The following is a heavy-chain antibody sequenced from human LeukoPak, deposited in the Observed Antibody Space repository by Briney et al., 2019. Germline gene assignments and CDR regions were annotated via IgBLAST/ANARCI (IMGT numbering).Heavy chain of an antibody. CDR3: ARLNSRAFDFDY. CDR2: IYHSGST. J-gene: IGHJ4*02. CDR1: GYSINTGDY. Sequence: PSETLSLTCTVSGYSINTGDYCGWIRQTPGKGQEWIGNIYHSGSTYYNPSLKSRVTILVDTSENQFSLKLISVTAADTAVYYCARLNSRAFDFDYWGQGTLVTVSS. D-gene: IGHD6-13*01. V-gene: IGHV4-38-2*02.